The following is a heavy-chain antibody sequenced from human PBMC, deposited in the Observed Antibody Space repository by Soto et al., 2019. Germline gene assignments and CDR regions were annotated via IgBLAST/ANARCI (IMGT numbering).Heavy chain of an antibody. V-gene: IGHV4-31*03. CDR2: IYYSGST. CDR3: ATRAPGDSGYDSAVYRKYYYGMDV. CDR1: GGSISSGGYY. Sequence: QVQLQESGPGLVKPSQTLSLTCTVSGGSISSGGYYWSWIRQHPGKGLEWIGYIYYSGSTYYKPSLKSRVTISVDTSKNQFSLKLSSVTAADTAVYYCATRAPGDSGYDSAVYRKYYYGMDVWGQGTTVTVSS. D-gene: IGHD5-12*01. J-gene: IGHJ6*02.